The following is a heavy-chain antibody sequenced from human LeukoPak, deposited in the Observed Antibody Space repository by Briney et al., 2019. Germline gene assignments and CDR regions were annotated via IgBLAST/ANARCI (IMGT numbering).Heavy chain of an antibody. D-gene: IGHD6-19*01. J-gene: IGHJ4*02. CDR2: LSYDGSNT. V-gene: IGHV3-30-3*01. CDR3: ARSCRSGWYYFDY. CDR1: GFIFSSYT. Sequence: GGSLRLSCAASGFIFSSYTMHWVRQAPGKGLEWVAGLSYDGSNTNHADPVKGRFTISRDNSKNTVHLQMNSLRAEDTAVYYCARSCRSGWYYFDYWGQGTLVTVSS.